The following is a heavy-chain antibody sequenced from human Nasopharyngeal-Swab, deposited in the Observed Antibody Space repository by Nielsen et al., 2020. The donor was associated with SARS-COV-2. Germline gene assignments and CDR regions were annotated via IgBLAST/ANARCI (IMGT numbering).Heavy chain of an antibody. CDR1: GGSISSSSYY. CDR3: ARYDILTGSFADY. CDR2: IYYSGST. J-gene: IGHJ4*02. V-gene: IGHV4-39*01. D-gene: IGHD3-9*01. Sequence: SETLSLTCTVSGGSISSSSYYWGWIRQPPGKGLEWIGSIYYSGSTYYNPSLKSRVTISVDTSKTQFSLKRSSVTTAEPAVYSCARYDILTGSFADYWRQGTLVTVSS.